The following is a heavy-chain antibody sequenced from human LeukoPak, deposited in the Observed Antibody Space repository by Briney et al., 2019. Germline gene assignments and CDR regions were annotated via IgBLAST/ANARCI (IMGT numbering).Heavy chain of an antibody. CDR1: GYSFTRYW. J-gene: IGHJ4*02. CDR3: ARQYSYGPNDY. Sequence: GESLKISCQVSGYSFTRYWIGWVRQMPGKGLEWMGMVHPDDSDTRYSPSFQGQVTISADKSISTAYLQWSSLKASDTAMYYCARQYSYGPNDYWGQGTLVTVSS. D-gene: IGHD5-18*01. V-gene: IGHV5-51*01. CDR2: VHPDDSDT.